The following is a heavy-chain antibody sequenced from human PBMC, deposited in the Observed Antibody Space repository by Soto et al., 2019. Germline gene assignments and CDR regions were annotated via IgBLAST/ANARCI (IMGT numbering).Heavy chain of an antibody. Sequence: PSETLSLTCAVYGGSFSGYYWSWIRQPPGKGLEWIGEINHSGSTNYNPSLKSRVTISVDTSKNQFSLKLSSVTAADTAVYYCARGRYNWNRGYYFDYWGQGTLVTVSS. D-gene: IGHD1-20*01. V-gene: IGHV4-34*01. J-gene: IGHJ4*02. CDR1: GGSFSGYY. CDR3: ARGRYNWNRGYYFDY. CDR2: INHSGST.